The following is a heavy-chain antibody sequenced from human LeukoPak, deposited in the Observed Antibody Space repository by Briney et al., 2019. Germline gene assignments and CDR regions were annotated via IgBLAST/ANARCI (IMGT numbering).Heavy chain of an antibody. CDR2: ISGSGTST. CDR3: AKGPMVRIDY. J-gene: IGHJ4*02. D-gene: IGHD3-10*01. V-gene: IGHV3-23*01. Sequence: PGGSLRLSCAASGFTFYNSAMNWVRQAPGKGLEWVSGISGSGTSTYYAESVKGRFTISRDNSKNTLYLQMSSLRAEDTAVYYCAKGPMVRIDYWGQGTLVTVS. CDR1: GFTFYNSA.